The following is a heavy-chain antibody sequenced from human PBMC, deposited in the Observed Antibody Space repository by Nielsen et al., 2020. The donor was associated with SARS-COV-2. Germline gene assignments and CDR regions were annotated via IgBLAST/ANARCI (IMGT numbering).Heavy chain of an antibody. V-gene: IGHV4-34*01. Sequence: SQTLSLTCAVYGGSFSGYYWSWIRQPPGKGLEWIGEINHSGSTNYNPSLKSRVTISVDKSKNQFSLKLSSVTAADTAVYYCARLRRYYDSSGYYYHYYYGMDVWGQGTTVTVSS. CDR3: ARLRRYYDSSGYYYHYYYGMDV. J-gene: IGHJ6*02. D-gene: IGHD3-22*01. CDR1: GGSFSGYY. CDR2: INHSGST.